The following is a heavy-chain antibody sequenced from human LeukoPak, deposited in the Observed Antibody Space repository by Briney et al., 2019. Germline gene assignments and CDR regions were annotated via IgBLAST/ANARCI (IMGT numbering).Heavy chain of an antibody. CDR2: INHSGST. V-gene: IGHV4-34*01. D-gene: IGHD2-8*01. CDR1: GGSFSGYY. J-gene: IGHJ4*02. CDR3: ARGTPPSATNDY. Sequence: SETLSLTXAVYGGSFSGYYWSWIRQPPGKGLEWIGEINHSGSTNYNPSLKGRVTVSVDTSKNQFSLKLSSVTAADTAVYYCARGTPPSATNDYWGQGTLVTVSS.